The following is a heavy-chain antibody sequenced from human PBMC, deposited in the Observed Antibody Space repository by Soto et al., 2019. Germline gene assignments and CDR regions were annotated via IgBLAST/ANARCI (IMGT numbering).Heavy chain of an antibody. V-gene: IGHV3-30*18. Sequence: GGSLRLSCAASGFTFSSYGMHWVRQAPGKGLEWVAVISYDGSNKYYADSVKGRFTISRDNSKNTLYLQMNSLRAEDTAVYYCAKDGGPDSGSYLDYWGQGTLVTVSS. D-gene: IGHD1-26*01. CDR3: AKDGGPDSGSYLDY. J-gene: IGHJ4*02. CDR2: ISYDGSNK. CDR1: GFTFSSYG.